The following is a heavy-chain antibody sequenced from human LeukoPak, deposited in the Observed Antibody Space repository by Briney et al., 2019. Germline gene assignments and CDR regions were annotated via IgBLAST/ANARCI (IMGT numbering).Heavy chain of an antibody. CDR2: IIPIFGTA. CDR3: ARNHLAPLGSSTTYYYYMDV. D-gene: IGHD2/OR15-2a*01. V-gene: IGHV1-69*05. CDR1: GGTFSSYA. Sequence: ASVKVSCKASGGTFSSYATSWVRQAPGQGLEWMGRIIPIFGTANYAQKFQGRVTITTDESTSTAYMELSSLRSEDTAVYYCARNHLAPLGSSTTYYYYMDVWGKGTTVTVSS. J-gene: IGHJ6*03.